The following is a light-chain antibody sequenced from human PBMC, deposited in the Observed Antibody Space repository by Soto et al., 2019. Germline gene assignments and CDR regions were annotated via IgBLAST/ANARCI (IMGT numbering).Light chain of an antibody. Sequence: VLTQPPSVSVAPGKTARITCGGSNIGSKSVHWYQQKPGQAPVLVIYYDSDRPSGIPERFSGSNSGNTATLTISRVEAGDEADYYCQVWDSSSDHVVFGGGTKLTVL. V-gene: IGLV3-21*04. CDR1: NIGSKS. CDR2: YDS. CDR3: QVWDSSSDHVV. J-gene: IGLJ2*01.